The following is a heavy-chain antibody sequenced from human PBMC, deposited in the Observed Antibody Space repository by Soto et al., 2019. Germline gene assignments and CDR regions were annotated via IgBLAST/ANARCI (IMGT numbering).Heavy chain of an antibody. J-gene: IGHJ6*02. CDR1: GDSVSSNSAA. CDR2: TYYRSKWYN. Sequence: SPTLSLTCAISGDSVSSNSAAWNWIRQSPSRGLEWLGRTYYRSKWYNDYAVSVKSRITINPDTSKNQFSLQLNSVTPEDTAVYYCARDLPHSSSWYYYYYGMDVWGQGTTVTVSS. V-gene: IGHV6-1*01. D-gene: IGHD6-13*01. CDR3: ARDLPHSSSWYYYYYGMDV.